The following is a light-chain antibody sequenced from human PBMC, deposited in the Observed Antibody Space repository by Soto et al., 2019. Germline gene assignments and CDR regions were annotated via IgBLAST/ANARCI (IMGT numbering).Light chain of an antibody. V-gene: IGLV1-44*01. Sequence: QSVLTRPPSASGTPGQRVTISCSGSSSNIGSYTVNWYQQFPGTAPKFVIYNDNQRPSGVPDRVSGSKSGTSASLAISGLQSEDEADYYCAAWDDSLNGPVFGGGTKLTVL. CDR1: SSNIGSYT. CDR3: AAWDDSLNGPV. CDR2: NDN. J-gene: IGLJ2*01.